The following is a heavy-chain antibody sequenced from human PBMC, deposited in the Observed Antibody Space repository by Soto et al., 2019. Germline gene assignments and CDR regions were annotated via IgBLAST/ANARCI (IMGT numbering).Heavy chain of an antibody. Sequence: GESLKISCKGSGYSFTSYWISWVRQMPGKGLEWMGRIDPSDSYTNYSPSFQGHVTISADKSISTAYLQWSSLKASDTAMYYCASSPRGYCSSTSCRELGNYYGMDVWGQGNTVTSP. J-gene: IGHJ6*02. D-gene: IGHD2-2*01. V-gene: IGHV5-10-1*01. CDR1: GYSFTSYW. CDR2: IDPSDSYT. CDR3: ASSPRGYCSSTSCRELGNYYGMDV.